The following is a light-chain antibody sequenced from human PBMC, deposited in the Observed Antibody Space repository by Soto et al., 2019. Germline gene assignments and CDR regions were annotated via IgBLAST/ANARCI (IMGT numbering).Light chain of an antibody. CDR3: GSYTSTYVRI. CDR1: SRDVGRYNY. Sequence: QSALTQPASVSGSPGQSITISCTGTSRDVGRYNYVSWYQQYPGRAPKLIIYEVTNRPSGVSDRFSGSKSGNVASLTISGLQAADEADYYCGSYTSTYVRIFGTGTKVTVL. V-gene: IGLV2-14*01. CDR2: EVT. J-gene: IGLJ1*01.